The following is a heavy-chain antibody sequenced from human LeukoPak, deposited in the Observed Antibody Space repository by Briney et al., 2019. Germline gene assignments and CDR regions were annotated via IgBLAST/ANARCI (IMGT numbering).Heavy chain of an antibody. CDR3: ARDSGWFRFDY. CDR2: IKEDGSQK. CDR1: GFTFSSFW. D-gene: IGHD6-13*01. V-gene: IGHV3-7*03. Sequence: GGSLRLSCAASGFTFSSFWMTWFRQAPGKGLEWVANIKEDGSQKYYVDSVKGRFTISRDNAKNSLFLQTNSLRADDTAVYYCARDSGWFRFDYWGQGTLVTVSS. J-gene: IGHJ4*02.